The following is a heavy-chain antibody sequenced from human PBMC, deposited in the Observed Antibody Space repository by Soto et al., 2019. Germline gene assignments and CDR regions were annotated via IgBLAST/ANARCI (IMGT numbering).Heavy chain of an antibody. Sequence: QVQLVESGGGVVQPGRSLRLSCAASGFTFSSYAMHWVRQAPGKGLEWVAVISYDGSNKYYADSVKGRFTISRDNSKNXXYLQMNSLRAEDTAVYYCARDLIFMTPVRRGGMDVWGQGTTVTVSS. D-gene: IGHD4-17*01. CDR1: GFTFSSYA. J-gene: IGHJ6*02. V-gene: IGHV3-30-3*01. CDR3: ARDLIFMTPVRRGGMDV. CDR2: ISYDGSNK.